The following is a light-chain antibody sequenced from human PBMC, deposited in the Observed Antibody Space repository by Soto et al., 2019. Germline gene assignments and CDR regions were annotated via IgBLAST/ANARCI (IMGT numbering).Light chain of an antibody. Sequence: EIVMTQSPANLSVSPGERATLSCRASQSVSSNLAWYQQKPGQAPRLLLYGASTRATGIPARFSGSGSGTEFTLTISSLQSEDFAVYYCQQYNNWPLWTFGQGTKVEIK. CDR2: GAS. CDR1: QSVSSN. J-gene: IGKJ1*01. V-gene: IGKV3-15*01. CDR3: QQYNNWPLWT.